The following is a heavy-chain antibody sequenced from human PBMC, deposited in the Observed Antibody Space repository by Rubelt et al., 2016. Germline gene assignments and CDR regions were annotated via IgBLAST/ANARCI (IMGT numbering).Heavy chain of an antibody. D-gene: IGHD3-10*01. V-gene: IGHV4-34*01. CDR2: INHSGST. CDR3: ATAPRGKAYFDC. J-gene: IGHJ2*01. Sequence: QVQLQQWGAGLLKPSETLSLTCAVYGGSFSGYYWSWIRQPPGKGLEWIGEINHSGSTNYNPSLKSRVTMSVDTSKSQFSLKWSSVTAADTAVYYCATAPRGKAYFDCWARGTLVTVSS. CDR1: GGSFSGYY.